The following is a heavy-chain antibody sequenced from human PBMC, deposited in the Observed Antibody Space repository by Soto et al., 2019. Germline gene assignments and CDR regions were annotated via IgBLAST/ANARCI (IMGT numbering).Heavy chain of an antibody. J-gene: IGHJ6*03. Sequence: TSETLSLTCTVSGGSISSSSYYWGWIRQPPGKGLEWIGSIYYSGSTYYNPSLKSRVAISVDTSKNQFSLKLSSVTAADTAVYYCARVRQLVGYFYYYMDVWGKGTTVTVSS. D-gene: IGHD6-6*01. V-gene: IGHV4-39*01. CDR1: GGSISSSSYY. CDR3: ARVRQLVGYFYYYMDV. CDR2: IYYSGST.